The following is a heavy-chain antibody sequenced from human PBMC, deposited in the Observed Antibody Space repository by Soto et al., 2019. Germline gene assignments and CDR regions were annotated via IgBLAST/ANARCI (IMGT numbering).Heavy chain of an antibody. CDR2: IKQDGSEK. V-gene: IGHV3-7*03. Sequence: GGSMRLSCAVSGFTFSRYWMSWVRQAHGKGLEWVANIKQDGSEKYYVDSVKGRFTISRDNAKNSLYLQMNSLRAEDTAIYYCARGDSTDCSNGVCSFFYNHDMDVWGQGTTVTV. CDR3: ARGDSTDCSNGVCSFFYNHDMDV. CDR1: GFTFSRYW. D-gene: IGHD2-8*01. J-gene: IGHJ6*02.